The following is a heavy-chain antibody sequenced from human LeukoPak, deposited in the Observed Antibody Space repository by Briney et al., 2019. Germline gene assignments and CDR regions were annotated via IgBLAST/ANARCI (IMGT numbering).Heavy chain of an antibody. CDR1: GFTFSSYG. V-gene: IGHV3-30*02. D-gene: IGHD6-13*01. CDR2: IRFDGTNK. Sequence: GGSLRLSCAASGFTFSSYGMHWVRQAQGKGLEWVAFIRFDGTNKYSADSVKGRFTISRDNSKDTLYLQMNSLRAEDTAVYYCAKGTTRAGRWIEDFDYWGQGTLVTVSS. J-gene: IGHJ4*02. CDR3: AKGTTRAGRWIEDFDY.